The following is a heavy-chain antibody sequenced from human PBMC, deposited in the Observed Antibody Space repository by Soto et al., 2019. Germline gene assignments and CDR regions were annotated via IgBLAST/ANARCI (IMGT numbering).Heavy chain of an antibody. D-gene: IGHD6-19*01. CDR2: IYYAGST. CDR3: ARDDRVAVASFDY. CDR1: GCSMISYY. J-gene: IGHJ4*02. V-gene: IGHV4-59*12. Sequence: SETLSLTCTVSGCSMISYYCSWILQPPGRGLEWIGFIYYAGSTKYNPSLNSRVTISVDTSKNQFSLTVTSVTAADTAVYYCARDDRVAVASFDYWGQGALVTVSS.